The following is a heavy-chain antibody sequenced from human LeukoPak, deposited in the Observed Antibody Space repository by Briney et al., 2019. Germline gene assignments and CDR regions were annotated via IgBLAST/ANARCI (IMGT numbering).Heavy chain of an antibody. V-gene: IGHV4-34*01. CDR3: ARSPSYYDILTGYYNPASFDY. CDR2: INHSGST. J-gene: IGHJ4*02. D-gene: IGHD3-9*01. Sequence: SETLSLTCAVYGGSFSGYYWSWIRQPPGKGLEWIGGINHSGSTNYNPSLKSRVTISVDTSKNQFSLKLSSVTAADTAVYYCARSPSYYDILTGYYNPASFDYWGQGTLVTVSS. CDR1: GGSFSGYY.